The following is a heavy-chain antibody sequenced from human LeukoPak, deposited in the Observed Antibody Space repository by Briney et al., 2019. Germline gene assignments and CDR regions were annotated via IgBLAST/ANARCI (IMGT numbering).Heavy chain of an antibody. V-gene: IGHV1-8*01. CDR3: ARGILYSSSWYWRNAYYYYGMD. CDR2: VNPNSGNT. J-gene: IGHJ6*01. Sequence: ASVKVSFKASGYTFTSYDINWVRQATGQGLEWMGWVNPNSGNTGYAQKFQGRVTMTRNTSISTAYMELSSLRSEDTAVYYCARGILYSSSWYWRNAYYYYGMD. D-gene: IGHD6-13*01. CDR1: GYTFTSYD.